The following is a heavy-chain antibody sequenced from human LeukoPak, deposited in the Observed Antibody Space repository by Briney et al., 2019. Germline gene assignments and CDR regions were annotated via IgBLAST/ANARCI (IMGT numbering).Heavy chain of an antibody. CDR1: GFAVKSSY. J-gene: IGHJ5*02. Sequence: GGSLRLSCAASGFAVKSSYMNWVRQAPGKGLEWVSSISSSSSYIYYADSVKGRFTISRDNAKNSLYLQMDSLRAEDTAVYYCARSSTLYYDFWSGPKRDWFDPWGQGTLVTVSS. V-gene: IGHV3-21*01. CDR2: ISSSSSYI. CDR3: ARSSTLYYDFWSGPKRDWFDP. D-gene: IGHD3-3*01.